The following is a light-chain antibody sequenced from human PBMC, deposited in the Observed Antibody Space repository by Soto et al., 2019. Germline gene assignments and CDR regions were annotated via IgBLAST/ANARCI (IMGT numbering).Light chain of an antibody. J-gene: IGKJ1*01. Sequence: QLTQVPSYLSASVGDSVTITCRASQSIRTWLAWYQQKPGSAPKLLIYKASTLDSGVPSRFSGNGSGTDFALTIASLQPDDFATYYCQQYETFSGTFGPGTKVDIK. CDR2: KAS. CDR3: QQYETFSGT. V-gene: IGKV1-5*03. CDR1: QSIRTW.